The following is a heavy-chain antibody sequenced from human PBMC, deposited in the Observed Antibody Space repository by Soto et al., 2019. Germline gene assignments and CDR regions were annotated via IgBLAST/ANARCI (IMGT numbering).Heavy chain of an antibody. CDR2: MNPNSGNT. Sequence: ASVKVSCKASGYTFTSYDINWVRQATGQGLEYLGWMNPNSGNTAYVQKFQGRVTMTWDTSITTAYMELSSLRSEDTAVYFCAGGIKYGAYSRGFAPWGQGTLVPVS. J-gene: IGHJ5*02. CDR3: AGGIKYGAYSRGFAP. CDR1: GYTFTSYD. D-gene: IGHD4-17*01. V-gene: IGHV1-8*01.